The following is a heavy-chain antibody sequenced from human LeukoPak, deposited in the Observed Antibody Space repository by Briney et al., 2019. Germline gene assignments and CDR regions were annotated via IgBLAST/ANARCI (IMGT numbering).Heavy chain of an antibody. J-gene: IGHJ4*02. CDR3: AREGSIFGVVIIPFVY. CDR2: IYYRGST. D-gene: IGHD3-3*01. Sequence: SETLSLTCTVSGGSLSSYYWSWIRQPPGKGLEWIGYIYYRGSTNYNPSLKSRVTISVDTSKNQFSLKLSSVTAADTAVYYCAREGSIFGVVIIPFVYWGQGTLVTVSS. CDR1: GGSLSSYY. V-gene: IGHV4-59*12.